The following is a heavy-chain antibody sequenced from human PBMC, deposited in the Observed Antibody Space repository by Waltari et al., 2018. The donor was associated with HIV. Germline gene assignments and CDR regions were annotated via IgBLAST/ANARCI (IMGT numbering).Heavy chain of an antibody. V-gene: IGHV3-30*03. Sequence: QVQLVESGGGVVQPGDVLRLSCAASGPDFGSDGMHWVRQAPGKGLEWLSAMSNDGRRKYYGDSLRGRLTISRDNSKKTLYLQMNTLRPDDTAIYFCARDSSQVHWFGESLALWGQGTLVIVSS. CDR3: ARDSSQVHWFGESLAL. J-gene: IGHJ4*02. CDR2: MSNDGRRK. D-gene: IGHD3-10*01. CDR1: GPDFGSDG.